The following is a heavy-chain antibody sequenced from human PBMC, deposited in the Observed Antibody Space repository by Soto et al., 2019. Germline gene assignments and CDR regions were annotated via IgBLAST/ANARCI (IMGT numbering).Heavy chain of an antibody. J-gene: IGHJ3*02. CDR3: ARGQEYCTNGVCYPYAFDI. D-gene: IGHD2-8*01. Sequence: ASVKVSCKASGYTFTSYGISWVRQAPGQGLEWMGWISAYNGNTNYAQKLQGRVTMTTDTSTSTAYMELRSLRSDDTAVYYCARGQEYCTNGVCYPYAFDIWGQGTMVTVSS. CDR1: GYTFTSYG. V-gene: IGHV1-18*01. CDR2: ISAYNGNT.